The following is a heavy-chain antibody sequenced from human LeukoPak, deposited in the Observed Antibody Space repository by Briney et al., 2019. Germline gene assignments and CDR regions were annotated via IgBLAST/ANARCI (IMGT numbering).Heavy chain of an antibody. CDR3: ARANGWPLDY. J-gene: IGHJ4*02. D-gene: IGHD6-19*01. V-gene: IGHV1-46*01. CDR1: GYTFTSYY. CDR2: INPSGGST. Sequence: ASVKASCRASGYTFTSYYMHWVRQAPGQGLEWMGIINPSGGSTSYAQKFQGRVTKTWDMSSSTVYMELSSLRSEDTAVYYCARANGWPLDYWGQGTLVTVSS.